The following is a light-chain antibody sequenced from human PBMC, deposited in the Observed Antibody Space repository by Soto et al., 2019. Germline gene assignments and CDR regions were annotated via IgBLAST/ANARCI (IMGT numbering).Light chain of an antibody. CDR3: GTWDSSLSAEV. CDR1: SSNIGNHF. J-gene: IGLJ3*02. CDR2: DSN. Sequence: QSVLTQPPSVSAAPGQKVTISCSGSSSNIGNHFVSWYQQVPGTAPKLLIYDSNRRPSGIPDRFSGSKSGTSTTLVITGLQTGDEAEYYCGTWDSSLSAEVFGGGTKLTVL. V-gene: IGLV1-51*01.